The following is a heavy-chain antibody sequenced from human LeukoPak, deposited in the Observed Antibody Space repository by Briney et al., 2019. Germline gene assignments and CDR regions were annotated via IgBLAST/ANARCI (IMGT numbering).Heavy chain of an antibody. D-gene: IGHD3-22*01. Sequence: GGTLRLSCAASGFTFSSYSMNWVRQAPGKGLEWVSSISSSSCYIYYADSVKGRFTIPRDNAKHTLYLQLNSLSAEDTAVYYCANYYDSSGLRYWGQATLVTVSS. J-gene: IGHJ4*02. CDR1: GFTFSSYS. CDR2: ISSSSCYI. CDR3: ANYYDSSGLRY. V-gene: IGHV3-21*01.